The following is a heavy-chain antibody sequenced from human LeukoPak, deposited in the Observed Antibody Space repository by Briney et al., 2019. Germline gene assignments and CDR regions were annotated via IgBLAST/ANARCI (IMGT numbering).Heavy chain of an antibody. D-gene: IGHD3-10*01. CDR3: AEGALSSYFDF. J-gene: IGHJ4*02. CDR2: ISDGGSRT. CDR1: GFTFSRSA. V-gene: IGHV3-23*01. Sequence: GGSLRLSCAASGFTFSRSAMSWVRQAPGKGLEWVSAISDGGSRTYYADSVKGQFTISRDNSNNTLYLQMNSLRAEDTAVYYCAEGALSSYFDFWGLGTLVTVSS.